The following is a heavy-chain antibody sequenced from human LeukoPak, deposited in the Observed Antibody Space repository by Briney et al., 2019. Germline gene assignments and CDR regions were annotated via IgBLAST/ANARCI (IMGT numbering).Heavy chain of an antibody. V-gene: IGHV1-46*01. D-gene: IGHD3-22*01. Sequence: ASVKVSCKASGYTFTSYYMHWVRQAPGQGLEWMGIINPSGGSTSYAQKFQGRVTMTRDTSTSTVYMELSSLRSEDTAVYYCASNDLVPNYYDSSGYQFVYWGQGTLVTVSS. CDR1: GYTFTSYY. CDR2: INPSGGST. CDR3: ASNDLVPNYYDSSGYQFVY. J-gene: IGHJ4*02.